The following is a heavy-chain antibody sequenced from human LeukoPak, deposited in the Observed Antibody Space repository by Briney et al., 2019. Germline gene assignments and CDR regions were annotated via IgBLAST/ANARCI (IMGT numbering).Heavy chain of an antibody. V-gene: IGHV1-46*01. D-gene: IGHD1-26*01. CDR3: ARDLVGGNPPP. CDR2: INPSGGST. Sequence: ASVKVSCKASGYTFTSYYMHWVRQAPGQGLEWMGIINPSGGSTSYAQKFQGRVTMTRDMSTSTVYMELSSLRSEDTAVYYCARDLVGGNPPPWGQGTLVTVSS. J-gene: IGHJ5*02. CDR1: GYTFTSYY.